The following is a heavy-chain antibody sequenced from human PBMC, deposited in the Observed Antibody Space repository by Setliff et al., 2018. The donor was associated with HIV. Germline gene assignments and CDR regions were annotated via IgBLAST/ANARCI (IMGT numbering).Heavy chain of an antibody. D-gene: IGHD5-12*01. CDR2: IYHSGGT. CDR1: GYSISSGYY. J-gene: IGHJ3*01. V-gene: IGHV4-38-2*01. CDR3: TRLAGGYAAFDV. Sequence: SETLSLTCAVSGYSISSGYYWGWIRQPPGRGLEWIGNIYHSGGTHYNPSLKSRVTLSIDMSKNQFSLKMSSVTAADTAVYYCTRLAGGYAAFDVWGQGTMVTVSS.